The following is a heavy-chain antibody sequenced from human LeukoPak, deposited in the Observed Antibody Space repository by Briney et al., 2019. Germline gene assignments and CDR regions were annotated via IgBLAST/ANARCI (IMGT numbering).Heavy chain of an antibody. Sequence: GGSLRLSCAASAFTFSSYAMHWVRQAPGKGLEYVSAISSNGGSTYYANSVKGRFTISRDNSKNTLYLQMGSLRAEDMAVYYCARGPDLYCSSTSCYASDYWGQGTLVTVSS. D-gene: IGHD2-2*01. CDR2: ISSNGGST. CDR3: ARGPDLYCSSTSCYASDY. J-gene: IGHJ4*02. V-gene: IGHV3-64*01. CDR1: AFTFSSYA.